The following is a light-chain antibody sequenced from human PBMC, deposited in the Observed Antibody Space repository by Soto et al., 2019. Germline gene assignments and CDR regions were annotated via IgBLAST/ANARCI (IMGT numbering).Light chain of an antibody. Sequence: QSALTQPASVSGSPGQSITISCTGTSSDVGGYNFVSWYQQHPGKAPKLIIYDVSKRPSGVPDRFSGSKSGNTASLTISGLQAEDEADYYCCSYAGSDTLVFGGGTKLTVL. V-gene: IGLV2-11*01. J-gene: IGLJ2*01. CDR2: DVS. CDR3: CSYAGSDTLV. CDR1: SSDVGGYNF.